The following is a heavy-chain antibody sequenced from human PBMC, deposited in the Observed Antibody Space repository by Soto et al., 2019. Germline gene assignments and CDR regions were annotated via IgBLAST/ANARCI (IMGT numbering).Heavy chain of an antibody. CDR3: ARSKGSWYQLFDY. Sequence: GASVKVSCKASGYTFTSYDINWVRQATGQGLEWMGWMNPNSGNTGYAQKFQGRVTMTRNTSISTAYMELSSLRSEDTAVYYCARSKGSWYQLFDYWRQGTLVTVSS. V-gene: IGHV1-8*01. CDR1: GYTFTSYD. J-gene: IGHJ4*02. CDR2: MNPNSGNT. D-gene: IGHD6-13*01.